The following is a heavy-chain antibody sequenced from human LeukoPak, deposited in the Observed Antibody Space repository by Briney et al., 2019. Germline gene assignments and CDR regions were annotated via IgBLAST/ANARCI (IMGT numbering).Heavy chain of an antibody. CDR2: ISGSGGST. CDR3: AQNAGATKGRPLGY. Sequence: PGGTLRLSCAASRFTFSSYTMSWIRQPPGKGLEWVSAISGSGGSTYYADSVRGRFTISSDNSKNTLYLQMYSLRAEDTAVYYCAQNAGATKGRPLGYWDQGTLVTVSS. J-gene: IGHJ4*02. V-gene: IGHV3-23*01. CDR1: RFTFSSYT. D-gene: IGHD1-26*01.